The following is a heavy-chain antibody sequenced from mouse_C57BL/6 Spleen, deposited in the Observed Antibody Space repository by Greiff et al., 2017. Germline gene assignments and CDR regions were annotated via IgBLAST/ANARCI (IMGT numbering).Heavy chain of an antibody. D-gene: IGHD4-1*01. Sequence: EVQGVESGGGLVKPGGSLKLSCAASGFTFSDYGMHWVRQAPEKGLEWVAYISSGSSTIYYADTVKGRFTISRDNAKNTLFLQMTSLRSEDTAMYYCAENWDEGWFAYWGQGTLVTVSA. CDR3: AENWDEGWFAY. CDR1: GFTFSDYG. V-gene: IGHV5-17*01. J-gene: IGHJ3*01. CDR2: ISSGSSTI.